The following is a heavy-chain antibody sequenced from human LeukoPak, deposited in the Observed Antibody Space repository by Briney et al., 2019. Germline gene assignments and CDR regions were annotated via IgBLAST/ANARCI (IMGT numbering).Heavy chain of an antibody. V-gene: IGHV3-23*01. CDR1: GLTFDSYA. J-gene: IGHJ3*02. CDR3: AKVGAVAAEDDAFDI. Sequence: VQRGGSLRLSCAASGLTFDSYAVRGARRAPGRAREGVSSISGSGGRTYYADSVKGRFTISRDNSKTTLYLKMNSLRAEDTAVYYCAKVGAVAAEDDAFDIWGQGTMVTVSS. CDR2: ISGSGGRT. D-gene: IGHD6-19*01.